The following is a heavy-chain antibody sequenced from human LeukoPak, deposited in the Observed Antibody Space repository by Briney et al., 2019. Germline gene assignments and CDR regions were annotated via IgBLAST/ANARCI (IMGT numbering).Heavy chain of an antibody. J-gene: IGHJ3*02. V-gene: IGHV1-18*01. CDR3: ARDRTLYSYGFVAFDI. D-gene: IGHD5-18*01. CDR2: ISAYNGNT. Sequence: GASVKVSCKASGYTFTSYGIGWVRQAPGQGLEWMGWISAYNGNTNYAQKLQGRVTMTTDTSTSTAYMELRSLRSDDTAVYYCARDRTLYSYGFVAFDIWGQGTMVTVSS. CDR1: GYTFTSYG.